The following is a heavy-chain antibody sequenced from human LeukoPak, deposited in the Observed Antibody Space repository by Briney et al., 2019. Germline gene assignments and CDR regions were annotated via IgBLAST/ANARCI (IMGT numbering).Heavy chain of an antibody. J-gene: IGHJ4*02. CDR3: ARDPNGYGQEDY. CDR1: GGTFSSYA. Sequence: GASVKVSCKASGGTFSSYAISWVRQAPGQGLEWMGGIIPIFGTANYAQKFQGRVTITADKSTSTAYMELSSLRSEDTAVYYCARDPNGYGQEDYWGQGTLVTVSS. V-gene: IGHV1-69*06. CDR2: IIPIFGTA. D-gene: IGHD5-12*01.